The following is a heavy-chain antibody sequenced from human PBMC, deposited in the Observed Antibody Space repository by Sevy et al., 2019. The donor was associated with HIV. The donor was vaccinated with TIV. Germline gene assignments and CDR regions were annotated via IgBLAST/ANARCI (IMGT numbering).Heavy chain of an antibody. CDR1: GFTVNSNY. Sequence: GGSLRLSCAASGFTVNSNYMTWVRQAPGKGLEGVSVIHSDDTTYHADSVKDRVTISRDNFKNTLFLHMSSRRAEDTAVYFCARGKSGYGYALNYWGQGTLVTVSS. D-gene: IGHD5-18*01. CDR2: IHSDDTT. V-gene: IGHV3-66*01. J-gene: IGHJ4*02. CDR3: ARGKSGYGYALNY.